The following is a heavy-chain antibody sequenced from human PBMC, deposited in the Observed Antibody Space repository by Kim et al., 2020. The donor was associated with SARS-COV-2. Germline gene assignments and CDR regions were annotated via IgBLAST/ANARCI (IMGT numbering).Heavy chain of an antibody. V-gene: IGHV3-7*01. CDR2: K. Sequence: KYYVESVKGRFTMSRANAKNSLYLQMSSLRTEDTAIYYCAAVDTAHVPGGIWGQGTLVSVSS. J-gene: IGHJ4*02. D-gene: IGHD3-10*02. CDR3: AAVDTAHVPGGI.